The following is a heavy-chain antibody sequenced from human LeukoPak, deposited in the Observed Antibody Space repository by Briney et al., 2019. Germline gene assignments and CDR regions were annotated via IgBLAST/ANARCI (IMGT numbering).Heavy chain of an antibody. CDR1: RGSISGYS. J-gene: IGHJ4*02. D-gene: IGHD5-24*01. V-gene: IGHV4-59*08. CDR2: IYYSGDT. CDR3: ARHRSKWLQSSFDY. Sequence: SETLSLTCTVSRGSISGYSWSWIRQSPGGGLEWIGYIYYSGDTAYNPSLRSRVTLSVDTSKNQFSLNLTSVTAADTAVYYCARHRSKWLQSSFDYWGQGTLVTVSS.